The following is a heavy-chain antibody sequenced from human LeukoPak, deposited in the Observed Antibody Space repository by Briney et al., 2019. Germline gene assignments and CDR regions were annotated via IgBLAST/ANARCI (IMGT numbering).Heavy chain of an antibody. Sequence: PSETLSLTXTVSGGSISSYYWSWIRQPPGKGVEWIGYIYYSGSTNYNPSLKSRVTISVDTSKNQFSLKLSSVTAADTAVYCCARGSSSGGESDYWGQGTLVTVSS. V-gene: IGHV4-59*01. CDR1: GGSISSYY. CDR3: ARGSSSGGESDY. D-gene: IGHD6-19*01. J-gene: IGHJ4*02. CDR2: IYYSGST.